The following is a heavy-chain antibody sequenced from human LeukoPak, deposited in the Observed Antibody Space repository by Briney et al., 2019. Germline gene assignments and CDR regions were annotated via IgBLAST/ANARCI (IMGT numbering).Heavy chain of an antibody. CDR3: ARVAYYDRSGYYHY. CDR2: INHSGST. J-gene: IGHJ4*02. CDR1: GGSFSGYY. V-gene: IGHV4-34*01. D-gene: IGHD3-22*01. Sequence: SETLSLTFAVYGGSFSGYYCSWIRQPPGKGLEWIGEINHSGSTNYNPSLKSRVTISVDTPKNQFSLKLSSVTAADTAVYYCARVAYYDRSGYYHYWGQGNLVTVSS.